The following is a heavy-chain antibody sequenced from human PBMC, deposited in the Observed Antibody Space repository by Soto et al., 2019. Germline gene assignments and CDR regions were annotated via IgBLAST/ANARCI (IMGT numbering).Heavy chain of an antibody. CDR2: IYPGDSDT. V-gene: IGHV5-51*01. D-gene: IGHD2-15*01. Sequence: PGESLKISCKGSGYSFTSYWIGWVRQMPGKGLEWMGIIYPGDSDTRYSPSFQGQVTISADKSISTAYLQWSSLKASDTAMYYCARQYCSGGSCYSGYYYYGMDVWGQGTTVTVSS. CDR1: GYSFTSYW. J-gene: IGHJ6*02. CDR3: ARQYCSGGSCYSGYYYYGMDV.